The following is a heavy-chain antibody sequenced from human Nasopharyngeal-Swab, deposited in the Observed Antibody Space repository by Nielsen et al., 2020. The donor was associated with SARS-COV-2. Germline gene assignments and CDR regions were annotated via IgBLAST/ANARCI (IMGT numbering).Heavy chain of an antibody. V-gene: IGHV5-51*01. D-gene: IGHD3-22*01. CDR1: GYSFTNYR. Sequence: GESLKISCKGSGYSFTNYRIGWVRQMPGKGLEWMGIIYPGDSDTRYSPSFQGQVTISADKSISTAYLQWSSLKASDTAMYYCARLVGDSSGYEIYYFDYRGQGTLVTVSS. CDR2: IYPGDSDT. CDR3: ARLVGDSSGYEIYYFDY. J-gene: IGHJ4*02.